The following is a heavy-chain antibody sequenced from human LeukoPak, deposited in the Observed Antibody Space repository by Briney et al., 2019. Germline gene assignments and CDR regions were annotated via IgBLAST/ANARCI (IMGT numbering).Heavy chain of an antibody. J-gene: IGHJ4*02. CDR3: VRWGVEAGMDC. Sequence: GGSLRLSCEGSGFTFSNYWMGWVRQAPGKGLEWVANINPDGSDTTYVDSVKGRFIISRDNAKKSLLLQVNSLRVEETSVYYCVRWGVEAGMDCWGQGSLVTVSS. D-gene: IGHD3-10*01. CDR1: GFTFSNYW. V-gene: IGHV3-7*01. CDR2: INPDGSDT.